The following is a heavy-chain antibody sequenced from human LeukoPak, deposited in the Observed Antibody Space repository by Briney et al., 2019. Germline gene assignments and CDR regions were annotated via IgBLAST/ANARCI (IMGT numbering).Heavy chain of an antibody. D-gene: IGHD5-12*01. CDR2: IYYSGST. CDR1: GGSFSGYY. CDR3: ARGGFSYDGD. Sequence: PSETLSLTCAVYGGSFSGYYWSWIRQPPGKGLEWIGYIYYSGSTYYNPSLKSRVTISVDTSKNQFSLKLSSVTAADTAVYYCARGGFSYDGDWGQGTLVTVSS. V-gene: IGHV4-30-4*08. J-gene: IGHJ4*02.